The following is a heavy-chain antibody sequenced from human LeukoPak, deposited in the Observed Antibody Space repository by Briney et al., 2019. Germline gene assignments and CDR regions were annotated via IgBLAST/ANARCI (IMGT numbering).Heavy chain of an antibody. J-gene: IGHJ6*04. D-gene: IGHD3-10*02. CDR1: GFTFSSYE. Sequence: GGSLRLSCAASGFTFSSYEMNWVRQAPGKGLEWVSYISSSGSTIYYADSVKGRFTISRDNAKNSLNLQMNSLRAEDTAVYYCAELGITMIGGVWGKGTTVTISS. CDR2: ISSSGSTI. V-gene: IGHV3-48*03. CDR3: AELGITMIGGV.